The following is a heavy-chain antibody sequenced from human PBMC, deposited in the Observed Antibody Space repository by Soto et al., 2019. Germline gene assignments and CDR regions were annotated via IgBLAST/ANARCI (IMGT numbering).Heavy chain of an antibody. CDR2: IYYSGST. D-gene: IGHD6-13*01. CDR1: GGSVSSGSYY. Sequence: QVQLQESGPGLVKPSETLSLTCTVSGGSVSSGSYYWSWIRQPPGKGLEWIGYIYYSGSTNYNPSLKRRVTISVDTSKNQFSLKLSSVTAADTAVYYCARAMAPYSSSWFSRYFDLWGRGTLVTVSS. V-gene: IGHV4-61*01. J-gene: IGHJ2*01. CDR3: ARAMAPYSSSWFSRYFDL.